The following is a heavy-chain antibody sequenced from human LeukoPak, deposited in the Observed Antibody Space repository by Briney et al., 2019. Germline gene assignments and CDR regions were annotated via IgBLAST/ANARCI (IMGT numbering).Heavy chain of an antibody. J-gene: IGHJ4*02. CDR3: AMEAGGIAARY. CDR2: IKQDGSEK. V-gene: IGHV3-7*03. Sequence: GGSLRLSCAASGFTFSSYWMSWVRQAPGKGLEWVANIKQDGSEKYYVDSVKGRFTISRDNSKNTLYLQMNSLRAEDTAVYYCAMEAGGIAARYWGQGTLVTVSS. CDR1: GFTFSSYW. D-gene: IGHD6-6*01.